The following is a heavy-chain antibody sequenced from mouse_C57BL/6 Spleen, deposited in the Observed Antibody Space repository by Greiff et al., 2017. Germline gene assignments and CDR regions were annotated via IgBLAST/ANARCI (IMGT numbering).Heavy chain of an antibody. CDR2: IYPGDGGT. D-gene: IGHD2-10*02. V-gene: IGHV1-82*01. J-gene: IGHJ2*01. CDR3: ARSRYGYYFDY. Sequence: QVQLQQSGPELVKPGASVKISCKASGYAFSSSWMNWVKQRPGKGLEWIGRIYPGDGGTNYNGKFKGKATLTADKSSSPAYMQLGSLTSENSAVYFCARSRYGYYFDYWGQGTTLTVSS. CDR1: GYAFSSSW.